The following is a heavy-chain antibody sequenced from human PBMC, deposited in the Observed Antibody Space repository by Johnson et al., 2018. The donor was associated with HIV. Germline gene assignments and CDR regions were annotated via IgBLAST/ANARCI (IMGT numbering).Heavy chain of an antibody. CDR2: IGTAGAT. CDR3: AKGQHGPLVPTVRRDDAFDI. J-gene: IGHJ3*02. V-gene: IGHV3-13*01. Sequence: VQLVESGGGLIQPGGSLRLSCAASGFTFSSYDMHWVRQATGKGLEWVSAIGTAGATYYPGPVKGRFTISRENAKNSLYLQMNSLRAGDTAVYYCAKGQHGPLVPTVRRDDAFDIWGQGTMGTVSS. CDR1: GFTFSSYD. D-gene: IGHD5-12*01.